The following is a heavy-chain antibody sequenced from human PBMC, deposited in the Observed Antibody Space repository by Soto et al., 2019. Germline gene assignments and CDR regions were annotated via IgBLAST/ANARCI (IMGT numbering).Heavy chain of an antibody. V-gene: IGHV1-18*01. CDR1: GYTFTSYG. D-gene: IGHD4-17*01. Sequence: GASVKVSCKASGYTFTSYGISWVRQAPGQGLEWMGWISAYNGNTNYAQKLQGRVTMTTDTSTSTAYMELRSLRSDDTAVYYCAVPTTVTTEGVFDFWGQGTMVPVSS. CDR3: AVPTTVTTEGVFDF. J-gene: IGHJ3*01. CDR2: ISAYNGNT.